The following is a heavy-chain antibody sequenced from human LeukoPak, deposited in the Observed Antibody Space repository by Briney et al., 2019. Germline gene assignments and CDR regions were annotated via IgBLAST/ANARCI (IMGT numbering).Heavy chain of an antibody. CDR1: GFTFSSYA. CDR3: ARDKREYQLLFRKDHFYYMDV. J-gene: IGHJ6*03. Sequence: GGSLRLSCAAAGFTFSSYAMHWVRQAPGKGLEWVAVISYDGSNKYYADSVKGRFTISRDNAKNSLYLQMNSLRAEDTAVYYCARDKREYQLLFRKDHFYYMDVWGKGTTVTVSS. V-gene: IGHV3-30*04. CDR2: ISYDGSNK. D-gene: IGHD2-2*01.